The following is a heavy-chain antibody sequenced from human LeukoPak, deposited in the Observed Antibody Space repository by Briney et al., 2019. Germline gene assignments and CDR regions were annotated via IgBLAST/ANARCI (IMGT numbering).Heavy chain of an antibody. D-gene: IGHD6-6*01. CDR2: SGGTSGST. J-gene: IGHJ4*02. CDR3: ATGGAYSSSSIY. V-gene: IGHV3-23*01. Sequence: GGSLRLSCAASGFTFSSYAMSWVRQAPGKGLEWVSGSGGTSGSTFDADSVKGRFTISRDYSKNTLYLQMNSLRAEDTAVYYCATGGAYSSSSIYWGQGTLVTVSS. CDR1: GFTFSSYA.